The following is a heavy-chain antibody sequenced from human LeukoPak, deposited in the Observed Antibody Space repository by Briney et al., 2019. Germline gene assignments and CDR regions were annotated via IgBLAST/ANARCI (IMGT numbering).Heavy chain of an antibody. D-gene: IGHD4-17*01. J-gene: IGHJ4*02. CDR3: AKDNDAYGDSYFDS. CDR2: IWHDGSHA. V-gene: IGHV3-33*06. CDR1: GFSFSNYG. Sequence: PGKSLRLSCAASGFSFSNYGFHWVSQTPGKGLEWVAVIWHDGSHAYYSDSVKGRFTISRDNGKNTVYLQMDSLRVEHTAIYYCAKDNDAYGDSYFDSWGQGTLVTVSS.